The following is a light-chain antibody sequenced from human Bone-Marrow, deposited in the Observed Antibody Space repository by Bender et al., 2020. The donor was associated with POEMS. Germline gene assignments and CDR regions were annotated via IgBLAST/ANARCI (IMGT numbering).Light chain of an antibody. V-gene: IGLV2-14*03. Sequence: QSALTQPPSASGSPGQAVTISCTGTNSDVGFCDHVSWYQQHPGKAPKLVIYDVTNRPSGISYRFSGSKSGNTASLTISWLQAEDEADYFCGSCTTTSHVVFGGGTKLTVL. CDR2: DVT. CDR1: NSDVGFCDH. CDR3: GSCTTTSHVV. J-gene: IGLJ2*01.